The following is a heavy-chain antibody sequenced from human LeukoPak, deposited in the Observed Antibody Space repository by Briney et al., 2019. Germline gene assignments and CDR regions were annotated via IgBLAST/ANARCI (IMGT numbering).Heavy chain of an antibody. CDR3: ARRAYCSGDCTRHYSYYYSMDV. D-gene: IGHD2-21*02. CDR1: GYSFSTYW. CDR2: IYPGNSDT. V-gene: IGHV5-51*01. J-gene: IGHJ6*02. Sequence: GESLKTSCKGSGYSFSTYWIGWVRQMPGKGLEWMGIIYPGNSDTRYSPTFQGQVTISADKSISTAYLQWSSLKASDTATYYCARRAYCSGDCTRHYSYYYSMDVWGQGTTVTVSS.